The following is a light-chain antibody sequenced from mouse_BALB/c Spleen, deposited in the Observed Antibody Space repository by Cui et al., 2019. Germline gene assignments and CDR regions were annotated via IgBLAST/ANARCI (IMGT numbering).Light chain of an antibody. J-gene: IGKJ1*01. CDR2: STS. CDR3: HQWSSYPWT. Sequence: IVLSQPPAIISASLGEEITLTCSASSSVSYMHWYQQKSGTSPKLLIYSTSNLASGVPSRFSGSGSGTFYSLTISSVEAEDAADYYCHQWSSYPWTFGGGTKLEIK. CDR1: SSVSY. V-gene: IGKV4-80*01.